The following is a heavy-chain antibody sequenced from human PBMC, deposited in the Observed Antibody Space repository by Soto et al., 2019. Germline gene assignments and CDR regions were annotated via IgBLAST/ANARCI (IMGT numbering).Heavy chain of an antibody. V-gene: IGHV4-39*01. CDR3: SRRESYDILTGYYYFDY. J-gene: IGHJ4*02. CDR2: MFYSGST. D-gene: IGHD3-9*01. CDR1: GGSISSSSHY. Sequence: SETLSLTCTVSGGSISSSSHYWGWIRQPPGKGLEWIGSMFYSGSTYYNPSLKRRVTISVDKSRNQFSMKLSYVTASDTAVFYCSRRESYDILTGYYYFDYWGQGTMVTVSS.